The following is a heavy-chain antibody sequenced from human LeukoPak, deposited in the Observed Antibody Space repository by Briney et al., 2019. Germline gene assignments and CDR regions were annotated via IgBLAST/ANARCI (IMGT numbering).Heavy chain of an antibody. CDR1: GFTFSSYD. CDR2: IPYDGRNT. CDR3: AKDHLPGIVVADRDY. Sequence: GRSLRLSCAASGFTFSSYDMHWVRQAPGKGLEWVAVIPYDGRNTYYADSVKGRFTISRDNSKNTLYLQINSLRAEDTAVYYCAKDHLPGIVVADRDYWGQGTLVTVSS. V-gene: IGHV3-30*18. D-gene: IGHD6-19*01. J-gene: IGHJ4*02.